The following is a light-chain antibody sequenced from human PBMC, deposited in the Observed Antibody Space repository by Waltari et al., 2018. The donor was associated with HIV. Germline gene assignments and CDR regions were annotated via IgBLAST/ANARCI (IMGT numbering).Light chain of an antibody. CDR2: SNN. Sequence: QSVLTQPPSASGTPGQRVTISCSGSSSNIGSNTVNWYQQLPGTAPNLLIYSNNQRPSGVPDRFSGSKSGTSASLAISGLQSEDETDYYCAAWDDSLNGVVFGGGTTLTVL. V-gene: IGLV1-44*01. CDR1: SSNIGSNT. CDR3: AAWDDSLNGVV. J-gene: IGLJ2*01.